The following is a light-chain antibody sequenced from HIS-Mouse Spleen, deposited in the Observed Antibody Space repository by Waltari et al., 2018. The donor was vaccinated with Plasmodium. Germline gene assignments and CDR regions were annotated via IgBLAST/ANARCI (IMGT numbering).Light chain of an antibody. Sequence: AIWMTQSPSSFSASTGDRVTITCRASQGISSYFAWYQQKPGKAPKLLIYAASTLQSGVPSSFSGSGSGTDFTLTISCLQSEDFATYYCQQYYSYPLTFGGGTKVEIK. J-gene: IGKJ4*01. CDR3: QQYYSYPLT. CDR1: QGISSY. V-gene: IGKV1-8*01. CDR2: AAS.